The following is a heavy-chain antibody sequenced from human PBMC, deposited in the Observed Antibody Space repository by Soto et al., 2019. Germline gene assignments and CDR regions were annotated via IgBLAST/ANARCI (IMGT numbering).Heavy chain of an antibody. J-gene: IGHJ4*02. V-gene: IGHV5-51*01. CDR1: GYSFTSYW. Sequence: PGESLKISCKDSGYSFTSYWIAWVRQMPVKGLEWMGIIYPGDSNTRYSPSFQGQVTISADKSISTAYLQWSSLKASDTAMYYRARHSGYYPEYYFDYWAQGTLVTVSS. CDR3: ARHSGYYPEYYFDY. CDR2: IYPGDSNT. D-gene: IGHD3-22*01.